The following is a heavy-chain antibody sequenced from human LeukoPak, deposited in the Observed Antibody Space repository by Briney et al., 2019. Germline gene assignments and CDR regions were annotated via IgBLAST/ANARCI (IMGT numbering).Heavy chain of an antibody. CDR2: IYPGDSDT. J-gene: IGHJ4*02. CDR1: GYSFTSYW. CDR3: ATRGAYYYDSNPFDY. V-gene: IGHV5-51*01. Sequence: GESLKISCKGSGYSFTSYWIGWVRQMPGKGLEWMGIIYPGDSDTRYSPSFQGQVTISADKSISTAYLQWSSLKASDTAMYYCATRGAYYYDSNPFDYWGQGTLVTVSS. D-gene: IGHD3-22*01.